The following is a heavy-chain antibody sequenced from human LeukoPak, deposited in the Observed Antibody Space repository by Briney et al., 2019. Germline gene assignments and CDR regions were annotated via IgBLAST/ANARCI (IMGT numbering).Heavy chain of an antibody. CDR3: TREGVYAPDGSGYHRDAFDI. Sequence: SVKVSCKASGDSYSNNVITWVRLAPGQGLEWMGRIIPVLGVSNFARKFQGRVTITADKSTNTAHMELSRLESGDTAVYYCTREGVYAPDGSGYHRDAFDIWGQGTVVIVSS. CDR1: GDSYSNNV. CDR2: IIPVLGVS. V-gene: IGHV1-69*04. D-gene: IGHD3-22*01. J-gene: IGHJ3*02.